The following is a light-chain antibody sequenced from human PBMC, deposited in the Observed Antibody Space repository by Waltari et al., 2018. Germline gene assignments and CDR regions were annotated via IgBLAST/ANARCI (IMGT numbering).Light chain of an antibody. V-gene: IGLV2-8*01. Sequence: QSALTQPPSASGSPGPSVTISCTGASRHRGFNSVSWYQQHPGKAPKILIFGVTKRPPGVPDRFSGSKSGNTASLTVSGLQVEDEAHYYCSLSGGINNFVVFGGGTKLTVL. CDR2: GVT. CDR3: SLSGGINNFVV. J-gene: IGLJ2*01. CDR1: SRHRGFNS.